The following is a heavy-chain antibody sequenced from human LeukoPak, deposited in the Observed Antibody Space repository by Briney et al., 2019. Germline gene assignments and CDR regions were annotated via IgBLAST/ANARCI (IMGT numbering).Heavy chain of an antibody. V-gene: IGHV1-18*01. Sequence: ASVKVSCKASGYTFTTYGLSWVRQAPGQGLEWMGWITTYNGDTDYAQKLQGRVTMTADTSTSTAYMELRSLRSDDTAVYYCARGRSGYDTAKVYYFDYWGQGTLVTVSS. J-gene: IGHJ4*02. CDR1: GYTFTTYG. D-gene: IGHD5-12*01. CDR2: ITTYNGDT. CDR3: ARGRSGYDTAKVYYFDY.